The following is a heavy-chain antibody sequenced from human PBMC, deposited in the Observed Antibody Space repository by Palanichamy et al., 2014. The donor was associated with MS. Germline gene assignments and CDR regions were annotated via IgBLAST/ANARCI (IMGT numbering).Heavy chain of an antibody. Sequence: EVQLVESGGGLVKPGGSLRLSCAASGFTFSSFSMNWVRQAPGKGLEWVASISSDAIHIIYADSVRGRFTISRDNARNSLFLQVNSLRAEDTAMYYCARFETIGAVGVEYWGQGALVTVSS. CDR1: GFTFSSFS. D-gene: IGHD6-13*01. V-gene: IGHV3-21*06. J-gene: IGHJ4*02. CDR3: ARFETIGAVGVEY. CDR2: ISSDAIHI.